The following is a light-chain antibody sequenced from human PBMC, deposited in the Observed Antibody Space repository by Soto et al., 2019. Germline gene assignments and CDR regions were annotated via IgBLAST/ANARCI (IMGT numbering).Light chain of an antibody. CDR2: DAS. J-gene: IGKJ1*01. CDR1: QSVSSR. CDR3: QQYHTSPLT. Sequence: EILLTQSPATLSLSPGERATLSCRASQSVSSRLAWYQQRPGQAPRLLIYDASDRATDTPARFSGSGSGTDFTLTISSLEPEDFALYYCQQYHTSPLTFGQGTKVEIK. V-gene: IGKV3-11*01.